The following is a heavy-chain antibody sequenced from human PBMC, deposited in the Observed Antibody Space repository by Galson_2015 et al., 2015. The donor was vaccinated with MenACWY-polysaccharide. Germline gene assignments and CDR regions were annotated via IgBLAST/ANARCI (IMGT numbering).Heavy chain of an antibody. CDR1: EFTFNYYG. Sequence: SLRLSCAASEFTFNYYGMQWVRQAPGKGLEWVALIWYDGSNKYYADSVKGRFTISRDNSKNTLYLQMNSLRAEDMAVYYCARAKGGAATVPDSYMDVWGKGTTVTVSS. D-gene: IGHD1-26*01. CDR3: ARAKGGAATVPDSYMDV. J-gene: IGHJ6*03. CDR2: IWYDGSNK. V-gene: IGHV3-33*01.